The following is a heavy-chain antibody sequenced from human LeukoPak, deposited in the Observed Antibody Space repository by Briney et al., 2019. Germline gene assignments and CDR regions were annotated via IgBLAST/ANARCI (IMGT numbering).Heavy chain of an antibody. CDR1: GGSISSYY. CDR2: IYYSGST. V-gene: IGHV4-59*01. Sequence: SETLSLTCTVSGGSISSYYWSWLRQPPGKGLEWIGYIYYSGSTNYNPSLKSRVTISVDTSKNQFSLKLNSVTAADTAVYYCARTGSGSSVDIWGQGTMVTVSS. J-gene: IGHJ3*02. D-gene: IGHD3-10*01. CDR3: ARTGSGSSVDI.